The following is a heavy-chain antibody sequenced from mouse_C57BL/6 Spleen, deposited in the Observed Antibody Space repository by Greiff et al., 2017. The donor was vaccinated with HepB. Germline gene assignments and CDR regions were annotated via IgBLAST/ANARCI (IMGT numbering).Heavy chain of an antibody. Sequence: QVHVKQSGAELVRPGASVTLSCKASGYTFTDYEMHWVKQTPVHGLEWIGAIDPETGGTAYNQKFKGKAILTADKSSSTAYMELRSLTSEDSAVYYCTHGDRDYFDYWGQGTTLTVSS. J-gene: IGHJ2*01. V-gene: IGHV1-15*01. CDR1: GYTFTDYE. CDR3: THGDRDYFDY. CDR2: IDPETGGT. D-gene: IGHD2-14*01.